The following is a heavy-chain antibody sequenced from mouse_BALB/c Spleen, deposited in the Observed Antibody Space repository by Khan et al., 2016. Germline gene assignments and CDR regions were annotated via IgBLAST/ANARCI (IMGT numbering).Heavy chain of an antibody. J-gene: IGHJ3*01. Sequence: EVQLQESGPSLAKPSQTLSLTCSVTGDSITSGHWNWIRKFPGNKFDFMGYISHSGDSYYNPSLKSRISITRDTSKNQYYLQLNSVTTEDTAPSCCATCDYDGYAFAYWGQGTLITGSA. D-gene: IGHD1-2*01. V-gene: IGHV3-8*02. CDR1: GDSITSGH. CDR3: ATCDYDGYAFAY. CDR2: ISHSGDS.